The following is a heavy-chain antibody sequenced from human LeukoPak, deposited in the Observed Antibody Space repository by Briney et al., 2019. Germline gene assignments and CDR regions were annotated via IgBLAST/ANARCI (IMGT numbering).Heavy chain of an antibody. CDR1: GFTFGDYA. CDR2: ITSKAYGGTA. CDR3: TRARSANSPVY. Sequence: GRSLRLSCTASGFTFGDYAMTWFRRAPGKGLEWVGLITSKAYGGTAEYAASVKGRFTISRDDSKSIAHLQMSSLKTEDTAVYYCTRARSANSPVYWGQGTLVTVSS. J-gene: IGHJ4*02. V-gene: IGHV3-49*03. D-gene: IGHD2-15*01.